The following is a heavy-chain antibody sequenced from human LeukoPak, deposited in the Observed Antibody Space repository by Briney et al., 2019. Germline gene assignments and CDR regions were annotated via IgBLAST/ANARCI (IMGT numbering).Heavy chain of an antibody. CDR1: GFIFSSYW. J-gene: IGHJ4*02. CDR2: VNQGGSET. CDR3: VRGGLYHYSGTSGDY. V-gene: IGHV3-7*01. Sequence: GGSLRLSCAASGFIFSSYWMTWVRQAPGKGLEWVANVNQGGSETYYVDSVKGRFIISRDNAKNSMYLQMNSLRAEDMAVYYCVRGGLYHYSGTSGDYWGQGTLVTVSS. D-gene: IGHD3-16*02.